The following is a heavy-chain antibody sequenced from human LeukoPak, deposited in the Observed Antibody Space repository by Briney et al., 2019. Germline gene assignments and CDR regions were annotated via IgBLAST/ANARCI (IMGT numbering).Heavy chain of an antibody. D-gene: IGHD3-16*02. J-gene: IGHJ4*02. V-gene: IGHV3-21*01. CDR1: GFTFSSYS. CDR3: ASLAGYYDYVWGSYRRPLDY. CDR2: ISSSSSYI. Sequence: GGSLRLSCAASGFTFSSYSMNWVRQAPGKGLEWVSSISSSSSYIYYADSVRGRFTISRDNAKNSLYLQMNSLRAEDTAVYYCASLAGYYDYVWGSYRRPLDYWGQGTLVTVSS.